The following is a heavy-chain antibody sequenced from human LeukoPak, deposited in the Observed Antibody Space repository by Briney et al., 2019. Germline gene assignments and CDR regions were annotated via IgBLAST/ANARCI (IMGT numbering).Heavy chain of an antibody. Sequence: ASVKVSCKASGYTFTSYYMHWVRQAPGQGLEWMGIINPSGGSTSYAQKFQGRVTMSRDTSTSTVYMELSSLRSEDTAVYHCARTTVTRGAVFDYWGQGTLVTVSS. CDR3: ARTTVTRGAVFDY. CDR1: GYTFTSYY. J-gene: IGHJ4*02. D-gene: IGHD4-17*01. CDR2: INPSGGST. V-gene: IGHV1-46*01.